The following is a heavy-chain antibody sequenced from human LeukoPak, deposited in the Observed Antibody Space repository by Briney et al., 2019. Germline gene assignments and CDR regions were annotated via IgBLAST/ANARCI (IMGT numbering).Heavy chain of an antibody. Sequence: KPSETLSLTCAVSGYSISSGYYWGWIRQPPGKGLEWIGSIYHSGSTYYNPSLKSRVTISVDTSKNQFSLKLSSVTAADTAVYYCARLPPDYSRFDPRGQGTLVTVSS. V-gene: IGHV4-38-2*01. J-gene: IGHJ5*02. CDR2: IYHSGST. CDR3: ARLPPDYSRFDP. D-gene: IGHD6-13*01. CDR1: GYSISSGYY.